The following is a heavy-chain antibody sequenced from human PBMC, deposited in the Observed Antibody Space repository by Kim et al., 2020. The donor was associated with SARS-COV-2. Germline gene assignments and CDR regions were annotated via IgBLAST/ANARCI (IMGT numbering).Heavy chain of an antibody. J-gene: IGHJ3*02. V-gene: IGHV3-11*06. Sequence: YADSVKGRFTISRDNAKNSLYLQMNSLRAEDTAVYYCARVLVYGDYGKDIWGQGTMVTVSS. D-gene: IGHD4-17*01. CDR3: ARVLVYGDYGKDI.